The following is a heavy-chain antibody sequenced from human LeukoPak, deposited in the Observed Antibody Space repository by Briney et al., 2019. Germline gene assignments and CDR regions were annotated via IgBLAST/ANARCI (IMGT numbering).Heavy chain of an antibody. CDR1: GLTFSDAW. Sequence: GGSLRLSCVLSGLTFSDAWMSWVRQAPGKGLEWVSPISGSGSSTYYADSVKGRFTISRDNSRNTLYLQMNSLRAEDTAVYYCAKGVAVASPYYFDYWGQGTLVTVSS. J-gene: IGHJ4*02. V-gene: IGHV3-23*01. CDR2: ISGSGSST. CDR3: AKGVAVASPYYFDY. D-gene: IGHD6-19*01.